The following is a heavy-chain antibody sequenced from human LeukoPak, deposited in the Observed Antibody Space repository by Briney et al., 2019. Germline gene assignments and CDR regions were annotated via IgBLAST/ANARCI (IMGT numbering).Heavy chain of an antibody. CDR3: ANPRDSSTWYTFDY. V-gene: IGHV3-23*01. J-gene: IGHJ4*02. D-gene: IGHD6-13*01. CDR2: ISSSGGST. CDR1: GFTFNSYA. Sequence: GGSLRLSCAASGFTFNSYAMNWVRQAPGKGLEWVSGISSSGGSTSYADSVKGRFTISRDNSKNTLYLQMNSLRAEDTAVYYCANPRDSSTWYTFDYWGQGTLVTVSS.